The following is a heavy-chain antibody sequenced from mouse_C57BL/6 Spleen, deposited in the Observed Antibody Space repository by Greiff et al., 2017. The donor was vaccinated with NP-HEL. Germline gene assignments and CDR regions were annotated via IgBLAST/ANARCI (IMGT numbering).Heavy chain of an antibody. Sequence: VQLQQPGAELVMPGASVKLSCKASGYTFTSYWMHWVKQRPGQGLEWIGEIDPSDSYTNYNQKFKGKSTLTVDKSSSTAYMQLSSLTSEDSAVYYCASLLTGTYFDVWGTGTTVTVSS. V-gene: IGHV1-69*01. CDR1: GYTFTSYW. CDR2: IDPSDSYT. J-gene: IGHJ1*03. CDR3: ASLLTGTYFDV. D-gene: IGHD4-1*01.